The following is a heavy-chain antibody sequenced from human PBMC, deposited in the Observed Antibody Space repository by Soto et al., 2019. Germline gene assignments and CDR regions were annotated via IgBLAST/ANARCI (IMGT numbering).Heavy chain of an antibody. CDR1: GGTFSNYA. V-gene: IGHV1-69*13. Sequence: SVKVSCKASGGTFSNYAISWVRQAPGQGLEWMGGIIPMFGTANYAQKFQGRVTITADESTRTAYMELSSLRSEDTALYYCARGWSYDSSGYYYYFWGQGTLVTVSS. D-gene: IGHD3-22*01. J-gene: IGHJ4*02. CDR2: IIPMFGTA. CDR3: ARGWSYDSSGYYYYF.